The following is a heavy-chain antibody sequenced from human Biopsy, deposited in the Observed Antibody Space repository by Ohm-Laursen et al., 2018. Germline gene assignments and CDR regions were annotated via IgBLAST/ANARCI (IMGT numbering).Heavy chain of an antibody. CDR3: ARDYDTSGYYYVS. Sequence: TLSLTCAVSGGSISNNNYYWGWIRQPPGKGLECIGSIFYRGSTHYKPSLKSRVNISVDTSKNQFSLKLNSVTAADTAVYYCARDYDTSGYYYVSWGQGTLVTVSS. J-gene: IGHJ5*02. CDR2: IFYRGST. D-gene: IGHD3-22*01. CDR1: GGSISNNNYY. V-gene: IGHV4-39*01.